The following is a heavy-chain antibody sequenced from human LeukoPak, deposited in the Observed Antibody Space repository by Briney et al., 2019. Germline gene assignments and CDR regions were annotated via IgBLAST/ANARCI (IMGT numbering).Heavy chain of an antibody. CDR3: ARGVTQ. J-gene: IGHJ4*02. Sequence: PSETLSLTCTVSGGSIDDYYWSWIRQPPGKGLEWIGYIYYTGSTSYNPSLQSRLTISIDTSKTQFSLRLISVTAADTAVYFCARGVTQWGQGTLVTVSS. V-gene: IGHV4-59*01. D-gene: IGHD2-21*02. CDR2: IYYTGST. CDR1: GGSIDDYY.